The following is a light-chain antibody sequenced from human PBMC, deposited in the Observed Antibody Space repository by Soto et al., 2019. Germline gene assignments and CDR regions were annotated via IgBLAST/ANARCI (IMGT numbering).Light chain of an antibody. V-gene: IGKV1-27*01. CDR2: AAS. J-gene: IGKJ4*01. CDR3: QKYDSAPPS. Sequence: DIQMTQSPSSLSASVGDRVTITCRASQGMDNYLAWYQQRPGKVPHLLIYAASSLQSGVPSRFSGSGTGTDFTLTIDSVQPEDVATYFCQKYDSAPPSFGGGTRLQIK. CDR1: QGMDNY.